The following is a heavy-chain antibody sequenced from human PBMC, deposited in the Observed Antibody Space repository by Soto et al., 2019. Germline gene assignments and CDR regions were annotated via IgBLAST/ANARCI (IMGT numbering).Heavy chain of an antibody. D-gene: IGHD1-1*01. Sequence: QITLKESGPTLMKPTETLTLTCTFSGFTLTARPVGVGWIRQPPGQALECLALIYWDDDKRYSPSLRSRLAITKDPPKNQVVLTRTRVAPMKTAIFFCAHRRGGFAWNDGDFPFGAQGPPVPFPP. CDR1: GFTLTARPVG. CDR2: IYWDDDK. V-gene: IGHV2-5*02. J-gene: IGHJ4*02. CDR3: AHRRGGFAWNDGDFPF.